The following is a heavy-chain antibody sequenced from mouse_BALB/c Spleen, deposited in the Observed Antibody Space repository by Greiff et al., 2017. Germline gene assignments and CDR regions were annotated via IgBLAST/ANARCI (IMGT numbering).Heavy chain of an antibody. CDR3: TRDHYGSTLRSYWYFDV. CDR2: ISSGGSYT. Sequence: VQLKESGGGLVKPGGSLKLSCAASGFTFSSYTMSWVRQTPEKRLEWVATISSGGSYTYYPDSVKGRFTISRDNAKNTLYLQMSSLKSEDTAMYYCTRDHYGSTLRSYWYFDVWGAGTTVTVSS. D-gene: IGHD1-1*01. V-gene: IGHV5-6-4*01. CDR1: GFTFSSYT. J-gene: IGHJ1*01.